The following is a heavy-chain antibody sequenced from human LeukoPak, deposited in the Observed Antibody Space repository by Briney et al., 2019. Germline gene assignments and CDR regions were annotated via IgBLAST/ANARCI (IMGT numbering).Heavy chain of an antibody. D-gene: IGHD2-21*02. J-gene: IGHJ5*02. Sequence: GGSLRLSCAASGFTFSSYSMNWVRQAPGKGLEWVSYISSSGSTIYYADSVKGRFTISRDNAKNSLYLQMNSLRAEDTAVYYCASCGGDCSPDPWGQGTLVTVSS. CDR2: ISSSGSTI. CDR3: ASCGGDCSPDP. V-gene: IGHV3-48*04. CDR1: GFTFSSYS.